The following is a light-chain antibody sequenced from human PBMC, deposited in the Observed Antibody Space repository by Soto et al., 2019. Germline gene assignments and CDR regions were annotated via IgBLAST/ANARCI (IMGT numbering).Light chain of an antibody. CDR2: DAS. CDR1: QSVSRR. Sequence: DIVMTQSPATLSVAPGERVTFSCRASQSVSRRLAWYQHKPGQAPRLLISDASTGATGIPARFSGSGSGTDFTLTISSLQSEDCAVYYCQQYHTWPITFGRGTKVEIK. J-gene: IGKJ2*01. CDR3: QQYHTWPIT. V-gene: IGKV3-15*01.